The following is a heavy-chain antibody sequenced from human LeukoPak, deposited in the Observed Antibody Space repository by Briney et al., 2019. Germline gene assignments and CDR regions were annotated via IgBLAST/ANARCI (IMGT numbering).Heavy chain of an antibody. V-gene: IGHV1-69*04. J-gene: IGHJ4*02. CDR1: GGTFSSYA. CDR2: LIPILGIA. D-gene: IGHD5-24*01. Sequence: SVKVSCKASGGTFSSYAISWVRQAPGQGLEWMGRLIPILGIANYAQKFQGRVTITADKSTSTAYMELSSLRSEDTAVYYCARARWLKLPQAYDYWGQGTLVTVSS. CDR3: ARARWLKLPQAYDY.